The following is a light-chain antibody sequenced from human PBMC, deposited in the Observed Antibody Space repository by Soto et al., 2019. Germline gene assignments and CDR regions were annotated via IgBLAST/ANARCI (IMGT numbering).Light chain of an antibody. J-gene: IGLJ2*01. CDR3: SSYTSSTLVV. Sequence: QSALTQPASVSGSPGQSITISCTGTSSDFGGYNHVSWYQQHPGKAPKLMIYDVSDRPSGVSNRFSGSKSGNTASLTISGLQAEDEADYYCSSYTSSTLVVFGGETKVTVL. CDR2: DVS. V-gene: IGLV2-14*01. CDR1: SSDFGGYNH.